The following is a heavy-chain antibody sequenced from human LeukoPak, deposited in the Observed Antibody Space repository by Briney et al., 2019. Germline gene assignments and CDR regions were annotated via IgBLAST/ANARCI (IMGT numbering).Heavy chain of an antibody. CDR1: LDSTTINF. J-gene: IGHJ4*02. CDR3: AREILGGFNPGAY. V-gene: IGHV4-4*02. CDR2: IHRSGSP. D-gene: IGHD1-14*01. Sequence: PSETLSLTCTVSLDSTTINFWSWVRQSPGKGLEWIGEIHRSGSPNYNPSLQSRVTISIDRSRNQIALELSSVTAADTAVYYCAREILGGFNPGAYWGQGTLVTVSS.